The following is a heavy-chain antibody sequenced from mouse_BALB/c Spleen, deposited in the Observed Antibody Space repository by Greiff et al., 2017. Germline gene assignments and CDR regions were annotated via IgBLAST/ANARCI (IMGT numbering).Heavy chain of an antibody. CDR2: ISSGGSYT. J-gene: IGHJ2*01. D-gene: IGHD1-1*02. V-gene: IGHV5-6-4*01. CDR1: GFTFSSYT. CDR3: TREGGDYFDD. Sequence: EVKLMESGGGLVKPGGSLKLSCAASGFTFSSYTMSWVRQTPEKRLEWVATISSGGSYTYYPDSVKGRFTISRDNAKNTLYLQMSSLKSEDTAMYYCTREGGDYFDDWGQGTTLTVSS.